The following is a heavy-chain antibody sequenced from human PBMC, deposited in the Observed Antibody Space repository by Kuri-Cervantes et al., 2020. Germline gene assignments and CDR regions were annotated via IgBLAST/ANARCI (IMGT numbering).Heavy chain of an antibody. J-gene: IGHJ4*02. V-gene: IGHV4-34*01. CDR3: ARGRPKSYYDSSGYLYDY. Sequence: SETLSLTCAVYGGSFSGYYWGWIRQPPGKGLEWIGEINHSGSTNYNPSLKSRVTISVDTSKNQFSLKLSSVTAADTAVYYCARGRPKSYYDSSGYLYDYWGQGTLVTVSS. CDR2: INHSGST. D-gene: IGHD3-22*01. CDR1: GGSFSGYY.